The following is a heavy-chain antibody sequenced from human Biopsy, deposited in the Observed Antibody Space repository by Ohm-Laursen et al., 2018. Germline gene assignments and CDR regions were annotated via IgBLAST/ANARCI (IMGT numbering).Heavy chain of an antibody. J-gene: IGHJ3*02. V-gene: IGHV1-46*01. CDR1: GYTFTRYY. Sequence: ASVKVSCRASGYTFTRYYMHWVRQAPGQGLQWMGLINPSHGSTGSAQKFEGRFTMTRDTSTSTFYMELSSLRSEDTAIYYCARATLDYYDSNGYGADAFDIWGQGTMVTVSS. CDR3: ARATLDYYDSNGYGADAFDI. CDR2: INPSHGST. D-gene: IGHD3-22*01.